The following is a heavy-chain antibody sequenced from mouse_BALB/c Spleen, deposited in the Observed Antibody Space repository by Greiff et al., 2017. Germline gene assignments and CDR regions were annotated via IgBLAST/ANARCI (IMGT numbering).Heavy chain of an antibody. Sequence: VQLQQSGPGLVKPSQSLSLTCTVTGYSITSDYAWNWIRQFPGNKLEWMGYISYSGSTSYNPSLKSRISITRDTSKNQFFLQLNSVTTEDTATYYCARFTSAMDYWGQGTSVTVSS. J-gene: IGHJ4*01. V-gene: IGHV3-2*02. CDR3: ARFTSAMDY. CDR2: ISYSGST. CDR1: GYSITSDYA.